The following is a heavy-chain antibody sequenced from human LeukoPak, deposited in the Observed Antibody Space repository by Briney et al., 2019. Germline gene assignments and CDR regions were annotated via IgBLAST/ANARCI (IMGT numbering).Heavy chain of an antibody. CDR1: GFSFSDTY. V-gene: IGHV3-15*07. J-gene: IGHJ4*02. Sequence: PGGSLRLSCAASGFSFSDTYINWVRQIPGTGLEWVGLIKNKADRGEIEYAAPVKDRFTISRDDSKNTVYLQMSSLKTEDTAVYYCTTESSGSLLYWGQGTLVTVSS. CDR3: TTESSGSLLY. CDR2: IKNKADRGEI. D-gene: IGHD1-26*01.